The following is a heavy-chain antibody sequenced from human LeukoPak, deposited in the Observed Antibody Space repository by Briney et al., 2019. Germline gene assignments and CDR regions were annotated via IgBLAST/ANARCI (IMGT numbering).Heavy chain of an antibody. CDR3: TTGRFWSGFSPYGMDV. V-gene: IGHV3-15*01. CDR1: GFTFSNAW. CDR2: IKSKTDGGTT. D-gene: IGHD3-3*01. J-gene: IGHJ6*02. Sequence: KSGGSLRLSCAASGFTFSNAWTSWVRQAPGKGLEWVGRIKSKTDGGTTDYAAPVKGRFTISRDDSKNTLYLQMNSLKTEDTAVYYCTTGRFWSGFSPYGMDVWGQGTTVTVSS.